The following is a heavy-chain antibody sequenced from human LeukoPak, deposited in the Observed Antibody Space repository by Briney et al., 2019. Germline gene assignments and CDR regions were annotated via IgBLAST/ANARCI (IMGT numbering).Heavy chain of an antibody. V-gene: IGHV1-8*03. CDR1: GYTFTSYD. D-gene: IGHD3-10*01. CDR2: MNPNSGNT. Sequence: ASVKVSCKASGYTFTSYDINWVRQATGQGLEWMGWMNPNSGNTGYAQKFQGRVTITRNTSISTAYMELSSLRSEDTAVYYCARGRYYYGSGFLDVWGKGTTVTVSS. J-gene: IGHJ6*04. CDR3: ARGRYYYGSGFLDV.